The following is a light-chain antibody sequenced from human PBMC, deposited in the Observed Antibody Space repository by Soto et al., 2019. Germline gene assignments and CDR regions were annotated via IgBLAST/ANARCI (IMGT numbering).Light chain of an antibody. V-gene: IGLV2-18*02. Sequence: QSALTQPPSVSGSPGQSVTISCTGTSSDIGNYNRVSWYQQPPGTAPKLMIYEGSNRPSGVPDRFSGSKSGNTASLTISGIQAEDEADYYCNSYTSSSTYVFGTGTKLTVL. CDR2: EGS. CDR1: SSDIGNYNR. CDR3: NSYTSSSTYV. J-gene: IGLJ1*01.